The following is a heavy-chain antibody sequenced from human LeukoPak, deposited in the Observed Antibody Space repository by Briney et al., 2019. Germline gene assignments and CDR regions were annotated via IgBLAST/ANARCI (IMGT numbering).Heavy chain of an antibody. J-gene: IGHJ6*03. V-gene: IGHV1-2*02. Sequence: GASVKVSCKASGYTFTGYYMHWVRQAPGQGLEWMGWINPNSGGTNYAQKFQGRVTMTRDTSISTAYMELSSLRSEDTAVYYCATDGRGSPFHYYYMDVWGKGTTVTVSS. CDR2: INPNSGGT. CDR1: GYTFTGYY. CDR3: ATDGRGSPFHYYYMDV. D-gene: IGHD1-26*01.